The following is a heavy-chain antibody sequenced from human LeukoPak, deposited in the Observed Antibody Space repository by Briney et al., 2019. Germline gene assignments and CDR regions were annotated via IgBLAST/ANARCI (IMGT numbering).Heavy chain of an antibody. CDR2: ISGSGGST. CDR3: AKSLFTSATGTGRAFHI. CDR1: GFIFSSYA. D-gene: IGHD1-1*01. Sequence: GGSLRLSCAASGFIFSSYAMSWVRQAPGKGLEWVSAISGSGGSTYYADSVKGRFTISRDNSKNTLYLQMNSLRAEDTAIFYCAKSLFTSATGTGRAFHIWGQGTRVTVSS. V-gene: IGHV3-23*01. J-gene: IGHJ3*02.